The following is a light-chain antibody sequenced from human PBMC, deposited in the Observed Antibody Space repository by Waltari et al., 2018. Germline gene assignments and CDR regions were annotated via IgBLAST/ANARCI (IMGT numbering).Light chain of an antibody. CDR2: WAS. Sequence: DVVMTQSPDSLAVSLGERVTTNCKTRQSLLYNANDKNYLARYQQKPGQPPNLLFYWASTRPSGLPDRISGSGSATDFTLTISGLQAEDVAVYYCQQYYSRRTFGQGARVEIK. J-gene: IGKJ1*01. V-gene: IGKV4-1*01. CDR3: QQYYSRRT. CDR1: QSLLYNANDKNY.